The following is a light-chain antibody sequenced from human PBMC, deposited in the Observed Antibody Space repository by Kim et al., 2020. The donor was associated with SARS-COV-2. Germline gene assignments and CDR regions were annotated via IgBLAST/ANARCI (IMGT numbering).Light chain of an antibody. CDR2: AYN. CDR3: QSYDTSLSGSV. V-gene: IGLV1-40*01. J-gene: IGLJ3*02. Sequence: QSVLTQPPSVSGAPGQTVTISCIGSRSNIGAGYAVHWYQQLPGTAPKLLIYAYNNRPSGVPDRFSGSKSGTSASLSITGLQAEDEADYFCQSYDTSLSGSVFGGGTQLTVL. CDR1: RSNIGAGYA.